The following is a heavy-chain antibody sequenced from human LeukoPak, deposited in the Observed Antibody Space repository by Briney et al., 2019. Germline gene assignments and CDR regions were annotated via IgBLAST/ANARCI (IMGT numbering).Heavy chain of an antibody. CDR2: MYYSGGT. CDR3: TRRCKDAYTLYCFDY. V-gene: IGHV4-59*02. J-gene: IGHJ4*02. CDR1: GGSVNSYY. D-gene: IGHD5-24*01. Sequence: SETLSLTCTVSGGSVNSYYWSWIRQPPGKALYWIGPMYYSGGTNYNPSLKSRVTISVDTSKNQFSLKLSSVTAADTAVYYCTRRCKDAYTLYCFDYWGQGTLVTVSS.